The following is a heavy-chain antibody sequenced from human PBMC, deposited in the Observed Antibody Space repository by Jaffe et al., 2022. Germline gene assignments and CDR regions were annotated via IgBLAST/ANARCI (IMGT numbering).Heavy chain of an antibody. J-gene: IGHJ3*02. Sequence: QVQLQESGPGLVKPSQTLSLTCTVSGGSISSGSYYWSWIRQPAGKGLEWIGRIYTSGSTNYNPSLKSRVTISVDTSKNQFSLKLSSVTAADTAVYYCARDPPSRDGYNSGAFDIWGQGTMVTVSS. CDR2: IYTSGST. D-gene: IGHD5-12*01. CDR1: GGSISSGSYY. CDR3: ARDPPSRDGYNSGAFDI. V-gene: IGHV4-61*02.